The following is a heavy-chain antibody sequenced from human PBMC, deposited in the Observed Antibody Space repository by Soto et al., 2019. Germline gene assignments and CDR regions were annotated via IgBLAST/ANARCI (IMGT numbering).Heavy chain of an antibody. CDR1: GFTFSSYS. CDR2: ISSSSSTI. CDR3: ARGLLRYFDTATPYAFDI. Sequence: EVQLVESGGGLVQPGGSLRLSCAASGFTFSSYSMNWVRQAPGKGLEWVSYISSSSSTIYYADSVKGRFTISRDNAKNSLYLQMNSLRAEDTAVYYCARGLLRYFDTATPYAFDIWGQGTMVTVSS. D-gene: IGHD3-9*01. J-gene: IGHJ3*02. V-gene: IGHV3-48*01.